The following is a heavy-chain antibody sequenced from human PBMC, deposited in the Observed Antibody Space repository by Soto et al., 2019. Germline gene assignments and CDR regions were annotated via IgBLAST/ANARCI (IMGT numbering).Heavy chain of an antibody. CDR2: IIQDGTT. D-gene: IGHD4-17*01. J-gene: IGHJ4*02. Sequence: PGGSLRLSCAASGFTFEAYSMAWVRQAPGRGPEWVSGIIQDGTTYYANSVKGRFTISRDNSRNTVDLQMTTLRGEDTAVYYCAKDMRPDGVWDFEYWGQGARVTVSS. CDR1: GFTFEAYS. V-gene: IGHV3-23*01. CDR3: AKDMRPDGVWDFEY.